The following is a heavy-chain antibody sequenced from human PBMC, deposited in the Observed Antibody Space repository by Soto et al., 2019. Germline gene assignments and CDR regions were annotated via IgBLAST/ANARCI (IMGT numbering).Heavy chain of an antibody. Sequence: GGSLRLSCAASGFTFSSYAMSWVRQAPGKGLEWVSAISGSGGSTYYADSVKGWFTISRDNSKNTLYLQMNSLRAEDTAVYYCAKDPYDSSGYSYNHFDYWGQGTLVTVSS. CDR1: GFTFSSYA. CDR3: AKDPYDSSGYSYNHFDY. CDR2: ISGSGGST. D-gene: IGHD3-22*01. V-gene: IGHV3-23*01. J-gene: IGHJ4*02.